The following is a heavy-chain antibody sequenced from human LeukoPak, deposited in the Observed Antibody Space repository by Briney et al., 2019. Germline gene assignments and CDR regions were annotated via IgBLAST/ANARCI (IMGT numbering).Heavy chain of an antibody. CDR1: GFTFSTYS. CDR2: ISSSSVAI. CDR3: ARGGLSSAASFDY. V-gene: IGHV3-48*01. J-gene: IGHJ4*02. D-gene: IGHD6-19*01. Sequence: PGGSLRLSCAASGFTFSTYSMYWVRQAPGNGLEWVSYISSSSVAIYYADSVKGRFTISTDNAKNSLYLQMNSLRAEDTAVYYCARGGLSSAASFDYWGQGTLVTVSS.